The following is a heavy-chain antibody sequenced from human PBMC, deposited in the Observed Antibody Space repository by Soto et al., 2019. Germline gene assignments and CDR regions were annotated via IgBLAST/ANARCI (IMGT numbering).Heavy chain of an antibody. CDR3: AGRDCSGTNCYYLDYYYMDV. Sequence: QVQLQESGPGLVRPSETLSLTCSVSGGSFSSYYWTWIRQSPGKGLEWSGYIYYSGSTEYNPSLRGRLAISIDPSKNQFSLSLNSMTAADTAVYYCAGRDCSGTNCYYLDYYYMDVWGKGTTVTVSS. CDR1: GGSFSSYY. CDR2: IYYSGST. D-gene: IGHD2-2*01. J-gene: IGHJ6*03. V-gene: IGHV4-59*08.